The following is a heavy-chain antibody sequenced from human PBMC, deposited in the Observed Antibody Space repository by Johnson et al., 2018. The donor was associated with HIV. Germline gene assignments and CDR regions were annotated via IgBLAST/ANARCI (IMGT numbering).Heavy chain of an antibody. CDR2: INWNGGST. Sequence: VQLVESGGGVVRPGGSLRLSCAASGFTFDDYGMSWVRQAPGKGLEWVSGINWNGGSTGYADSVKGRFTISRDNAKNSLYLKMNSLRAEDTALYYCARGAPEDIVVVPAAFDIWGQGTMVTVSS. CDR3: ARGAPEDIVVVPAAFDI. J-gene: IGHJ3*02. CDR1: GFTFDDYG. D-gene: IGHD2-2*01. V-gene: IGHV3-20*04.